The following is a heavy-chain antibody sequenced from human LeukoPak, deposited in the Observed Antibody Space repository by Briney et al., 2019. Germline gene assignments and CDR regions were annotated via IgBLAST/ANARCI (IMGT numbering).Heavy chain of an antibody. V-gene: IGHV3-23*01. CDR1: GFTFRSYA. CDR2: ITDSDSGT. D-gene: IGHD6-13*01. J-gene: IGHJ6*02. CDR3: AKAYGYSSSWTSNYYFYGLDV. Sequence: GGSLRLSCAASGFTFRSYAMSWVRQAPGKRLEWVSAITDSDSGTYYADSVKGRFTISRDNSKNTLYLQMNSLRAEDTAVYYCAKAYGYSSSWTSNYYFYGLDVWGQGTTVTVSS.